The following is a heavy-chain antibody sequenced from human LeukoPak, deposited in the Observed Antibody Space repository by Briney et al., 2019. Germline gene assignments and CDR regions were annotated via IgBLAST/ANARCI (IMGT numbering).Heavy chain of an antibody. CDR1: IGSIGNDY. D-gene: IGHD3-10*01. CDR2: INHSGST. CDR3: ARQGKITMVRGVTRGFDY. J-gene: IGHJ4*02. V-gene: IGHV4-34*01. Sequence: SETLSLTCTVSIGSIGNDYWSWIRQPPGKGLEWIGEINHSGSTNYNPSLKSRVTISVDTSKNQFSLKLSSVTAADTAVYYCARQGKITMVRGVTRGFDYWGQGTLVTVSS.